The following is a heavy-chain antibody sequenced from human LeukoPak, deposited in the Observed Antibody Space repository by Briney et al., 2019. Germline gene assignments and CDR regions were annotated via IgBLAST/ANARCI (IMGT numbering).Heavy chain of an antibody. CDR3: ARQSVGSGWFRGYYYYYGMDV. V-gene: IGHV4-39*01. CDR2: IYYSGST. Sequence: SETLSLTCTVSGGSIGSSSYYWGWIRQPPGKGLEWIGSIYYSGSTYYNPSLKSRVTISVDTSKNQFSLKLSSVTAADTAVYYCARQSVGSGWFRGYYYYYGMDVWGQGTTVTVSS. J-gene: IGHJ6*02. CDR1: GGSIGSSSYY. D-gene: IGHD6-19*01.